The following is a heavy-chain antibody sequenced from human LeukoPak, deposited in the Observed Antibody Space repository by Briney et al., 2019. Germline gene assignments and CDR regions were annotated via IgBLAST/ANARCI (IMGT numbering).Heavy chain of an antibody. CDR3: AREGESGCVWGSYRNFDY. Sequence: GGSLRLSCAASGFTFSSYWMSWVRQAPGKGLEWVANIKQDGSEKYYVDSVKGRFTISRDNAKNSLYLQMNSLRAEDTAVYYCAREGESGCVWGSYRNFDYWGQGTLVTVSS. D-gene: IGHD3-16*02. CDR2: IKQDGSEK. J-gene: IGHJ4*02. CDR1: GFTFSSYW. V-gene: IGHV3-7*01.